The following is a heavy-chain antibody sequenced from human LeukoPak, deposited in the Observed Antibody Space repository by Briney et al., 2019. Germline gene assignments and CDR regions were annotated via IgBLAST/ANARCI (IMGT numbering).Heavy chain of an antibody. CDR2: INPNSGGT. Sequence: ASVKVSCKASGYTFTGYYMHWVRQAPGQGLEWMGWINPNSGGTNYAQKFQGRVTMTRDTSISTAYMELSRLRSDDTAVYYCAKDRARITMIVVVTSFDYWGQGTLVTVSS. V-gene: IGHV1-2*02. J-gene: IGHJ4*02. D-gene: IGHD3-22*01. CDR1: GYTFTGYY. CDR3: AKDRARITMIVVVTSFDY.